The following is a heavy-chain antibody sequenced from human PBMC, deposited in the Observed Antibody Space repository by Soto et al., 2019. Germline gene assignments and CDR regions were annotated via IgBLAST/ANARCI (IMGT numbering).Heavy chain of an antibody. CDR2: ISAYNGNT. J-gene: IGHJ5*02. CDR1: GYTFTSYG. Sequence: QVQLVQSGAEVKKPGASVKVSCKASGYTFTSYGISWVRQAPGQGLEWMGWISAYNGNTNYAQKLQGRVTMTTDTSTTTGCMELSILRSDDTALYYCASKVAVVGPFDPWGQGSLVTVSS. D-gene: IGHD6-19*01. CDR3: ASKVAVVGPFDP. V-gene: IGHV1-18*01.